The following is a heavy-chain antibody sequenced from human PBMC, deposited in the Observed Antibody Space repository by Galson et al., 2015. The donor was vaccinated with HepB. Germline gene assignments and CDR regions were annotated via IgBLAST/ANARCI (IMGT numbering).Heavy chain of an antibody. Sequence: SLRLSCAASRFTFNDFGMHWVRQAPGKGLVWLSRTNTGGVTVYADFVKGRFTVSRDNAGNTIYLQMNSLRAEDTALYYWVRMEPEECVTDHWGQGTQVTVAS. CDR3: VRMEPEECVTDH. V-gene: IGHV3-74*03. D-gene: IGHD1-26*01. CDR2: TNTGGVT. J-gene: IGHJ4*02. CDR1: RFTFNDFG.